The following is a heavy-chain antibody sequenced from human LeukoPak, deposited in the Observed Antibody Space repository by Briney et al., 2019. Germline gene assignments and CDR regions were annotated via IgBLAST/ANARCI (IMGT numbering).Heavy chain of an antibody. CDR2: ISSGSTI. CDR1: GFTFSSYE. CDR3: AAFIAVAGTYYFDY. D-gene: IGHD6-19*01. J-gene: IGHJ4*02. V-gene: IGHV3-48*03. Sequence: PGGSLRLSCAASGFTFSSYEMNWVRQAPGKGLEWVSYISSGSTIYYADSVKGRFTISRDNAKNSLYLQMNSLRAEDTAVYYCAAFIAVAGTYYFDYWGQGTLVTVSS.